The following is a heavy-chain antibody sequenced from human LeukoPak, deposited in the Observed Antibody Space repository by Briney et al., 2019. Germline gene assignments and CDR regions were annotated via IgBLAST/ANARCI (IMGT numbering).Heavy chain of an antibody. Sequence: GASVKVSCKASGYTFTSYGISWVRQAPGQGLEWMGGIIPIFGTANYAQKFQGRVTITTDESTSTAYMELSSLRSEDTAVYYCAACVLRFLEWFYYYMDVWGKGTTVTVSS. CDR2: IIPIFGTA. J-gene: IGHJ6*03. CDR1: GYTFTSYG. V-gene: IGHV1-69*05. CDR3: AACVLRFLEWFYYYMDV. D-gene: IGHD3-3*01.